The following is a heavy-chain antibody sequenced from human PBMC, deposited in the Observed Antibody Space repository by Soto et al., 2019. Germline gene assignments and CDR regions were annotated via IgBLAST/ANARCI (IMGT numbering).Heavy chain of an antibody. CDR2: TYYMSKWLN. J-gene: IGHJ4*02. V-gene: IGHV6-1*01. CDR3: VRLVGGAVDY. Sequence: SQALSHTCAISGDSVFGNSPAWNWIRQSPSRGRGWLGRTYYMSKWLNEYAGSMKSRITINPDTSKPQFSLQLNSVTPDDTAVYYCVRLVGGAVDYWGQGTLVTVSS. CDR1: GDSVFGNSPA. D-gene: IGHD1-26*01.